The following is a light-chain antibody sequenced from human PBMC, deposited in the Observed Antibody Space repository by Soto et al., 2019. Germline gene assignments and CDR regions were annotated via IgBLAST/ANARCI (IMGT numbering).Light chain of an antibody. Sequence: QSALAQPASVSGSPGQSITISCTGTSSDVGGYNYVSWYQLHPGKAPKLILYEVTNRPSGVSDRFSGSKSGNTASLTISGLQAEDEDDYYCSSYTSSTAYVFGTGTKVTVL. J-gene: IGLJ1*01. CDR1: SSDVGGYNY. V-gene: IGLV2-14*01. CDR2: EVT. CDR3: SSYTSSTAYV.